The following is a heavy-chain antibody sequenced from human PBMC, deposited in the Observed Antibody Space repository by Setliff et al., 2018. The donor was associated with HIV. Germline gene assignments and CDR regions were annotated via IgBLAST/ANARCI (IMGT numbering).Heavy chain of an antibody. V-gene: IGHV4-30-2*01. Sequence: PSETLSLTCAVSGGSMRSSGYSWTWIRQAPGKGLERVGYIYYSGNAYYNPSLKSRVTISVDRSKNQFSLKLSSVTAADTAVYYCARRGDFFYYAMDVWGQGTTVTVSS. CDR3: ARRGDFFYYAMDV. CDR1: GGSMRSSGYS. CDR2: IYYSGNA. J-gene: IGHJ6*02.